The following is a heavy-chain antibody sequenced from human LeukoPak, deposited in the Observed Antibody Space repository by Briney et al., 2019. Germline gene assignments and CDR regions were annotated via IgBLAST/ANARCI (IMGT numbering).Heavy chain of an antibody. Sequence: GGSLRLSCAASGFTFSSYGMHWVRQAPGKGLEWVAVISYDGSNKYYADSVKGRFTISRDNSKNTLDLQMNSLRAEDTAVYYCAKGRAHYYGSGSPPGGNDYWGQGTLVTVSS. J-gene: IGHJ4*02. V-gene: IGHV3-30*18. CDR1: GFTFSSYG. CDR2: ISYDGSNK. D-gene: IGHD3-10*01. CDR3: AKGRAHYYGSGSPPGGNDY.